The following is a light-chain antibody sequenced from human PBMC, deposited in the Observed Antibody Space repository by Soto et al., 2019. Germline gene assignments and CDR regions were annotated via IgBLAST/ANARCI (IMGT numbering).Light chain of an antibody. J-gene: IGKJ4*01. CDR3: QQYGSSLLT. Sequence: EMVLTQSPGTLSLSPGERATLSCRASQSVSSSYLAWYQQKPGQAPRLLIYGASSRATGIPDRSSGSGSGTDFTLTISRLEPEDFAVYYCQQYGSSLLTFGGGTKVEIK. CDR1: QSVSSSY. V-gene: IGKV3-20*01. CDR2: GAS.